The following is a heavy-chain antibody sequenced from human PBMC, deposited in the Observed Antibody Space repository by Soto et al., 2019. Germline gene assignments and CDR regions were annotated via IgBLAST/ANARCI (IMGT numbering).Heavy chain of an antibody. D-gene: IGHD3-3*01. CDR3: TKGSEVARQELDY. J-gene: IGHJ4*02. CDR2: ISADGSDK. V-gene: IGHV3-30*18. Sequence: QVQLVESGGGVVQPGRSLRLSCAASGFTFSNFGMHWGRQAPGKGLERVAAISADGSDKYFSDSVKGRFTISRDNSKNTLFLQMNSLRVEDTAVYYCTKGSEVARQELDYWGQGTLVTVSS. CDR1: GFTFSNFG.